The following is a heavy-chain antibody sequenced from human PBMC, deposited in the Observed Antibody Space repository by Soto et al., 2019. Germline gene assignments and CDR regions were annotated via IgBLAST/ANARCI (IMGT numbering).Heavy chain of an antibody. CDR3: ARDSSEPRDYYYYGMDV. Sequence: QVQLVQSGAEVKKPGASVKVSCKASGYTFTSYNMHWGRQAPGQGLEWMGIINPSGGSTSYAQKFQGRVTMTRDTSTSTVYMELSSLRSEDTAVYYCARDSSEPRDYYYYGMDVWGQGTTVTVSS. V-gene: IGHV1-46*01. J-gene: IGHJ6*02. CDR1: GYTFTSYN. D-gene: IGHD3-22*01. CDR2: INPSGGST.